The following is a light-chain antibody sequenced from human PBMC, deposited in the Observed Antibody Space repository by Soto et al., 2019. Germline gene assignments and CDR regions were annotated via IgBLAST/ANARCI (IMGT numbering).Light chain of an antibody. CDR2: AAS. CDR3: QQSHGTPRT. CDR1: QTISNW. J-gene: IGKJ4*01. V-gene: IGKV1-5*01. Sequence: DIQMTKSPSTLSASAGERVTISCRASQTISNWLDWYQQKPGKAPKLLIYAASNLESGVPSRFSGSGSGTEFTLTISGLQPDDFATYYCQQSHGTPRTFGGGTKVEIK.